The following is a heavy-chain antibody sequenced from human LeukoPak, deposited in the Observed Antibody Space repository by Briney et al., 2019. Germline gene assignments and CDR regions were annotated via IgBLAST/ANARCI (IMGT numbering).Heavy chain of an antibody. Sequence: WVSVKVSCKASGYTFTNYYMHWVRQAPGQGLEWMGIINPSGGSTNYAQKFQGRVTMTRDTSTSTVYMELSSLRSEDTAVYYCARTYSNSSPFDYWGQGTLVPVSS. CDR3: ARTYSNSSPFDY. J-gene: IGHJ4*02. CDR2: INPSGGST. V-gene: IGHV1-46*01. D-gene: IGHD6-6*01. CDR1: GYTFTNYY.